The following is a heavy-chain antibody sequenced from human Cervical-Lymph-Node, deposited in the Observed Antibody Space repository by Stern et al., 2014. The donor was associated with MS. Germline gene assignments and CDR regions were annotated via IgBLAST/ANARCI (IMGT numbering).Heavy chain of an antibody. CDR3: TTLDRSYPYYYYGMDV. CDR1: GFTFRNAW. Sequence: EVQLVQSGGGLVKPGASLRLSCAASGFTFRNAWMTWLRLAPGKGLEWVGRIKSKTDGGTPDYAAPVKGRFTISRDDSKNTLYLQMNSLKTEDTAVYYCTTLDRSYPYYYYGMDVWGQGTTVTVSS. D-gene: IGHD1-26*01. J-gene: IGHJ6*02. CDR2: IKSKTDGGTP. V-gene: IGHV3-15*01.